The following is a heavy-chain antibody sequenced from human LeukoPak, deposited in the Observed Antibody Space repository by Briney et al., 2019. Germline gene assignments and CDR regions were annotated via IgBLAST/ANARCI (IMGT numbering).Heavy chain of an antibody. CDR2: IIPIFGTA. J-gene: IGHJ5*02. CDR1: GGTFSSYA. Sequence: ASVKVSCKASGGTFSSYAISWVRQAPGQGLEWMGGIIPIFGTANYARKFQGRVTITADESTSTAYMELSSLRSEDTAVYYCARDRGIAVMDWFDPWGQGTLVTVSS. D-gene: IGHD6-19*01. CDR3: ARDRGIAVMDWFDP. V-gene: IGHV1-69*13.